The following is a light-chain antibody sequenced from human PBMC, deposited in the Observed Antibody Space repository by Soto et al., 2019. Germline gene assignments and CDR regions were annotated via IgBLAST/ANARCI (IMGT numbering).Light chain of an antibody. CDR1: QSVSSSY. CDR2: GAS. CDR3: QQYGSSIT. Sequence: EIVLTQYTATLSLSPGERATLSCRASQSVSSSYLAWYQQKPGQAPRLLIYGASSVATGIPDRFSGSGSGTDFTLTISRLEPEDFAVYYCQQYGSSITFGQGTRLEIK. V-gene: IGKV3-20*01. J-gene: IGKJ5*01.